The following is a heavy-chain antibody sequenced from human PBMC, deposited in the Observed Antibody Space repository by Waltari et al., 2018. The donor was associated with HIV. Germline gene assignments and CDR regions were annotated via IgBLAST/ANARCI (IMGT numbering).Heavy chain of an antibody. Sequence: EVQLVESGGGLVKPGGSLRLSCAASGFTFSSYSMNWVRQAPGKGLEWVSSIRSSSSYRYYADSVKGRFTISRDNAKNSLYLQMNSLRAEDTAVYYCARGENYYYDAVDIWGQGTMVTVSS. J-gene: IGHJ3*02. CDR1: GFTFSSYS. V-gene: IGHV3-21*01. D-gene: IGHD3-22*01. CDR2: IRSSSSYR. CDR3: ARGENYYYDAVDI.